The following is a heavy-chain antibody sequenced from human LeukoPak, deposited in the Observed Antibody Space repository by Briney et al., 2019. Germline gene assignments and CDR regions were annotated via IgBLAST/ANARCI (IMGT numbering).Heavy chain of an antibody. J-gene: IGHJ5*02. Sequence: PGGSLRLSCTVSGFTISTNLMGWVRQAPGKGLEWVSVIYTNGRSAYADSVRGRFTISTDTSKNMVDLQMSSLRVEDTAVYFCARYHGGRQSWVEFDLWGQGTLVTVSS. V-gene: IGHV3-66*02. CDR3: ARYHGGRQSWVEFDL. CDR1: GFTISTNL. D-gene: IGHD3-16*01. CDR2: IYTNGRS.